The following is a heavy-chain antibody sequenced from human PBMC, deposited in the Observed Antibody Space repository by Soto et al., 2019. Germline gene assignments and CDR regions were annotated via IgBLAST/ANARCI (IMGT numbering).Heavy chain of an antibody. V-gene: IGHV1-46*01. J-gene: IGHJ6*02. Sequence: ASVKVSCKASGYTLTSYYMHWVRQAPGQGLEWMGIINPSGGSTSYAQKFQGRVTMTRDTSTSTVYMELSSLRSEDTAVYYCASASTGQYSSSSHYYYYGMDVWGQGTTVTVSS. CDR1: GYTLTSYY. CDR2: INPSGGST. CDR3: ASASTGQYSSSSHYYYYGMDV. D-gene: IGHD6-6*01.